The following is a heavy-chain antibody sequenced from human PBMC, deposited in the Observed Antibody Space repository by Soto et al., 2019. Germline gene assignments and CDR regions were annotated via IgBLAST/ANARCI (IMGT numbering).Heavy chain of an antibody. J-gene: IGHJ6*02. CDR3: ARGRGHRSSGYYYYGMDV. D-gene: IGHD1-26*01. CDR2: ISYDGSNK. Sequence: GGSLRLSCAASGFTFSSYAMHWVRQAPGKGLEWVAVISYDGSNKYYADSVKGRFTISRDNSKNTLYLQMNSLRAEDTAVYYCARGRGHRSSGYYYYGMDVWGQGTTVTVSS. V-gene: IGHV3-30-3*01. CDR1: GFTFSSYA.